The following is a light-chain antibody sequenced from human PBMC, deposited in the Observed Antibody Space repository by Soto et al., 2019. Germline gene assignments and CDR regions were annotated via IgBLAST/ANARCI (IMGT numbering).Light chain of an antibody. J-gene: IGKJ1*01. CDR1: QSVSSSY. CDR2: GAS. CDR3: QQYGNSPWTT. V-gene: IGKV3-20*01. Sequence: EIVLTQSPGTLSLSPGESATLSCRASQSVSSSYLAWYQQKPGQAPRLLIHGASSRATGIPDRFSGSGSGTDFTLTLSRLEPEDFAVYYCQQYGNSPWTTFGQGTKWIS.